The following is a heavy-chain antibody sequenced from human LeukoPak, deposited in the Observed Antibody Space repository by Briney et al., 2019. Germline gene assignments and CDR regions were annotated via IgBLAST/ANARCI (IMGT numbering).Heavy chain of an antibody. D-gene: IGHD3-22*01. Sequence: GGSLRLSCAASGFTVSSNYMSWVRQAPGKGLEWVSVIYSGGSTYYADSVKGRFTISRDNSKNMLYLQMNSLRAEDTAVYYCARATYDSSGFPPYFDYWGQGTLVTVSS. CDR1: GFTVSSNY. CDR3: ARATYDSSGFPPYFDY. V-gene: IGHV3-66*01. J-gene: IGHJ4*02. CDR2: IYSGGST.